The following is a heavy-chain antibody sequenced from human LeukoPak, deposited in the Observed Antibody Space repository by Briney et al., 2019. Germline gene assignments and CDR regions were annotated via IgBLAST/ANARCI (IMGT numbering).Heavy chain of an antibody. V-gene: IGHV1-2*02. J-gene: IGHJ4*02. Sequence: ASVKVSCKASGYTFTGYYMHWVRQAPGQGLEWMGWINPNSGGTNYAQKFQGRVTMTRDTSISTAYMELSSLRSEDTAVYYCATTTDHSTSSVYWGQGTLVTVSS. CDR3: ATTTDHSTSSVY. D-gene: IGHD6-6*01. CDR2: INPNSGGT. CDR1: GYTFTGYY.